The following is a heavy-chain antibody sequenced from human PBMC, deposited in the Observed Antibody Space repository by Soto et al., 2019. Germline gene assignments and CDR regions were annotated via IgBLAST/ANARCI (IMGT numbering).Heavy chain of an antibody. V-gene: IGHV3-23*01. D-gene: IGHD3-22*01. J-gene: IGHJ4*02. CDR2: ISGSGGST. CDR1: GFTFSSYA. Sequence: GGALRLSCAASGFTFSSYAMSWVRQAPGKGLEWASAISGSGGSTYYADSVKGWFTISRDNSKNTLYLQMNSLRAEDTAVYYCAKYGTMIVVVITTAHFDYWGQGTLVTVS. CDR3: AKYGTMIVVVITTAHFDY.